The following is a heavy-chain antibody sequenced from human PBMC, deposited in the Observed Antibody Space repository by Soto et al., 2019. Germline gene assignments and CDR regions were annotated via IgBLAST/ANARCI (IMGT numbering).Heavy chain of an antibody. D-gene: IGHD2-21*02. Sequence: GGSLSLSCSASGFTFGGYALSWVRLAPGKGLELVGFIRSKAYNGKTEYAASVRGGFTISRDDSRGIAYLQMNSLKSEDTAVYFCTRDPFVVETAPIKFDYCGQRTHLTVSS. CDR1: GFTFGGYA. J-gene: IGHJ4*02. V-gene: IGHV3-49*04. CDR3: TRDPFVVETAPIKFDY. CDR2: IRSKAYNGKT.